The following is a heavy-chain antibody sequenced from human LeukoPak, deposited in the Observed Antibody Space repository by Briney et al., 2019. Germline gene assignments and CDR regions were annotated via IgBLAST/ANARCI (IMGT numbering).Heavy chain of an antibody. CDR1: GGSISSSSYY. CDR2: IYTSGST. J-gene: IGHJ5*01. V-gene: IGHV4-61*02. D-gene: IGHD1-20*01. Sequence: SETLSLTCSVSGGSISSSSYYWSWIRQPAGKGLEWIGRIYTSGSTKYNPSLKGRVTISVDTSKNQFSLKLNSVTAADTAVYYCARGVTVTTWDPWFDSWGQGTLVTVSS. CDR3: ARGVTVTTWDPWFDS.